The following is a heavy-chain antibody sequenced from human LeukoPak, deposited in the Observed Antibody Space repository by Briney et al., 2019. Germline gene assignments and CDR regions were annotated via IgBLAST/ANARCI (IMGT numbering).Heavy chain of an antibody. CDR2: IYYSGST. Sequence: SETLSLTCTVSGGSISSGGYYWSWIRQHPGKGLEWIGYIYYSGSTYYNPSLKSRVTISVDTSKNQFSLKLSSVTAADTAVYYCARDRVWFGELAPDSWGQGTLVTVSS. CDR1: GGSISSGGYY. V-gene: IGHV4-31*03. CDR3: ARDRVWFGELAPDS. D-gene: IGHD3-10*01. J-gene: IGHJ4*02.